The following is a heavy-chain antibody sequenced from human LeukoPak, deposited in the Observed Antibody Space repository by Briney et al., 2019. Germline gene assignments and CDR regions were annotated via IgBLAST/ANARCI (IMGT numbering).Heavy chain of an antibody. D-gene: IGHD3-22*01. J-gene: IGHJ4*02. CDR2: IYYIGST. CDR3: ARSSESYDSSGYYSYYFDN. V-gene: IGHV4-59*01. CDR1: GGSISTYY. Sequence: SETLSLTCTVSGGSISTYYWSWIRQPPGKGLEWIGYIYYIGSTNYNPSLKSRVTISVDTSKNQFSLKLSSVTAADTAVYYCARSSESYDSSGYYSYYFDNWGQGTLVTVSS.